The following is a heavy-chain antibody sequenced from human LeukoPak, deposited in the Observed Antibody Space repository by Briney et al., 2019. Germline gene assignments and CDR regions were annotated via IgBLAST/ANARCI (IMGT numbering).Heavy chain of an antibody. CDR1: GGSIRSSYYY. V-gene: IGHV4-39*07. D-gene: IGHD6-19*01. Sequence: SETLSLACTVSGGSIRSSYYYWGWIRQPPGKGLEWIGSIYDSGSTYYNPSLKSRVTISVDASKNQFSLKLSSVTAADTAVYYCARWVRDPSSGWSLDYWGQGTLVTVSS. J-gene: IGHJ4*02. CDR3: ARWVRDPSSGWSLDY. CDR2: IYDSGST.